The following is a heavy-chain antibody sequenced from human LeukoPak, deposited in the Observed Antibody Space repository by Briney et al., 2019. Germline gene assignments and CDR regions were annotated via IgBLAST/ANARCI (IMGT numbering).Heavy chain of an antibody. CDR3: ARVGDYALKD. Sequence: AGGSLRLSCAASGFTLSSYGMHWVRQAPGKGLEWVAFIHYDGSNKYYADSVKGRFTISRDNSKNTLYLQMNSLRGEDTAVYYCARVGDYALKDWGQGTLVTVSS. V-gene: IGHV3-30*02. CDR1: GFTLSSYG. J-gene: IGHJ4*02. D-gene: IGHD3-16*01. CDR2: IHYDGSNK.